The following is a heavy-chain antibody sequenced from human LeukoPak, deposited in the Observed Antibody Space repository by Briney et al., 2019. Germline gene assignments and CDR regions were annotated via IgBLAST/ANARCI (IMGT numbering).Heavy chain of an antibody. CDR1: GFSLDTRKVG. D-gene: IGHD4-23*01. CDR2: LFWDADK. J-gene: IGHJ3*02. V-gene: IGHV2-5*04. Sequence: SGPALVRPTETFTLTCSFSGFSLDTRKVGVGWIRQSPGKPLEWLALLFWDADKRYSPFLESRLTVSEDGTGKQVSLTMTNVSPADTGIYYCVRHVNDGGIHSFDMWGQGTKVTVSS. CDR3: VRHVNDGGIHSFDM.